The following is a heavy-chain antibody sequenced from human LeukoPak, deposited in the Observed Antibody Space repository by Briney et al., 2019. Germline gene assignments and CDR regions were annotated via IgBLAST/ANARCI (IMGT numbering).Heavy chain of an antibody. V-gene: IGHV4-34*01. D-gene: IGHD3-9*01. J-gene: IGHJ4*02. CDR3: ARGPQTYYDILTGLSF. CDR1: GGSFSGYY. Sequence: SETLSLTCAVYGGSFSGYYWSWVRQPPGKGLEWIGEINHSGSTNYNPSLKSQVTISGDTSKKQFSLKLSSVTAADTAVYYCARGPQTYYDILTGLSFWGQGTLVTVSS. CDR2: INHSGST.